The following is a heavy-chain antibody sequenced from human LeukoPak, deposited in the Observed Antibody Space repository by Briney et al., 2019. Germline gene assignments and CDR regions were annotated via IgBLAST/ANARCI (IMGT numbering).Heavy chain of an antibody. V-gene: IGHV3-30*02. CDR1: GFTFSSYG. Sequence: GGSLTLSCSASGFTFSSYGMHWVRQAPGKGMEWVAFIRYDGSNKYYADSVKGRFTISRDNSKNTLYLQMNSLRAEDTAVYYCASSIDGSRHRRFDYWGQGTLVTVS. CDR2: IRYDGSNK. D-gene: IGHD5-24*01. J-gene: IGHJ4*02. CDR3: ASSIDGSRHRRFDY.